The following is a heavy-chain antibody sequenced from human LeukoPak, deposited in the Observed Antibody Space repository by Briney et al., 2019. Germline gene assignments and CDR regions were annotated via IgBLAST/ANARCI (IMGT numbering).Heavy chain of an antibody. CDR1: GFTFSSYE. V-gene: IGHV3-48*03. D-gene: IGHD3-10*01. CDR3: AKDRLLWFGEPGAAFDI. CDR2: ISSSGSTI. J-gene: IGHJ3*02. Sequence: GGSLRLSCAASGFTFSSYEMNWVRQAPGKGLEWVSYISSSGSTIYYADSVKGRFTISRDNAKNSLYLQMNSLRAEDTALYYCAKDRLLWFGEPGAAFDIWGQGTMVTVSS.